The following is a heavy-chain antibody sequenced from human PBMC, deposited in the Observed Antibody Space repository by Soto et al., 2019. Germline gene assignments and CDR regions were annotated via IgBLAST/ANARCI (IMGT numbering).Heavy chain of an antibody. V-gene: IGHV4-34*01. CDR1: GGSFSGYY. CDR3: VRGIDDILTGPYYYYGMDV. Sequence: PSETLSLTCAVYGGSFSGYYWTWIRQPPGKGLEWIGEINHSGTINYNPSLKSRVTISVDTSKNQFSLKLSSVTAADTAVYYCVRGIDDILTGPYYYYGMDVWGQGTTVTVSS. CDR2: INHSGTI. J-gene: IGHJ6*02. D-gene: IGHD3-9*01.